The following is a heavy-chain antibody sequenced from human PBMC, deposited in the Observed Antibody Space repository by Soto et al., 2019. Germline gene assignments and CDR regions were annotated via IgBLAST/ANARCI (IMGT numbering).Heavy chain of an antibody. CDR3: TRSRGFGGMDV. V-gene: IGHV3-23*01. Sequence: GGSLRLSCTSSGFTVNSHVMSWVRQAPGKGLEWVSSISGSGDGTYYGDSVKGRFTISRDSSSSTVYLEMKNLRGEDTAVYFCTRSRGFGGMDVWGQGTTVTVSS. J-gene: IGHJ6*02. D-gene: IGHD3-22*01. CDR2: ISGSGDGT. CDR1: GFTVNSHV.